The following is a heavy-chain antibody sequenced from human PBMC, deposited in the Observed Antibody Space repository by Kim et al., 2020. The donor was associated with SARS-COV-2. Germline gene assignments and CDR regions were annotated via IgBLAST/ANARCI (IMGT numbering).Heavy chain of an antibody. CDR1: GFTFSSYA. D-gene: IGHD4-17*01. J-gene: IGHJ4*02. CDR2: ISGSGGST. V-gene: IGHV3-23*01. CDR3: ARGGFEYGDLYFDY. Sequence: GGSLRLSCAASGFTFSSYAMSWVRQAPGKGLEWVSAISGSGGSTYYADSVKGRFTISRDNSKNTLYLQMNILRAEDTAVYYCARGGFEYGDLYFDYWGQGTLVTVSS.